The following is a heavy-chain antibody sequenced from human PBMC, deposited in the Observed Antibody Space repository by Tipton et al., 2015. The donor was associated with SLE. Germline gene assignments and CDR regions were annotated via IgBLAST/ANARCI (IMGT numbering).Heavy chain of an antibody. CDR3: ARDYYYDSSGYPWYFDL. Sequence: SLRLSCAASGFTFSSYSMNWVRQAPGKGLEWVSSISSSSSYIYYADSVKGRFTISRDNSKNTLYLQMNSLRAEDTAVYYCARDYYYDSSGYPWYFDLWGRGTLVTVSS. D-gene: IGHD3-22*01. CDR1: GFTFSSYS. V-gene: IGHV3-21*01. J-gene: IGHJ2*01. CDR2: ISSSSSYI.